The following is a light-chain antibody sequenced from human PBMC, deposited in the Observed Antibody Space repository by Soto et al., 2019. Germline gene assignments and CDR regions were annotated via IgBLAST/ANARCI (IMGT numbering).Light chain of an antibody. V-gene: IGKV3-11*01. CDR3: QQRSSWPLT. CDR1: QSVSSY. CDR2: DAS. Sequence: EIVLTQSPATLSLSPGERATLSCRASQSVSSYLAWYQQKPGQAPRLLIYDASTRATGIPARFSGSGSGTDSTLTISGLEPEDFAVYYCQQRSSWPLTFGGGTKVDIK. J-gene: IGKJ4*01.